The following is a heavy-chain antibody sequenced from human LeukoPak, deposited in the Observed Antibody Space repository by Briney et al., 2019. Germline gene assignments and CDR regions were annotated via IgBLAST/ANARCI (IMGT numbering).Heavy chain of an antibody. CDR1: GFSFDDHG. D-gene: IGHD3-16*01. CDR2: ITWNGGST. J-gene: IGHJ4*02. V-gene: IGHV3-20*04. Sequence: GGSLRLSCAASGFSFDDHGMSWVRQAPGQGLEWVSGITWNGGSTGYADSVKGRFSISRDNAKDSLFLQMNSLRVDDTALYYCVKDRSFNRGEPIDYWGQGTLVVVSS. CDR3: VKDRSFNRGEPIDY.